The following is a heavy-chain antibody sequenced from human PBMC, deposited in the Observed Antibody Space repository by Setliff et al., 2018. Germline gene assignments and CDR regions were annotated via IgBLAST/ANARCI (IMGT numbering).Heavy chain of an antibody. V-gene: IGHV1-2*02. CDR1: GYTFTGYY. J-gene: IGHJ3*02. D-gene: IGHD6-13*01. CDR2: INPNSGGT. CDR3: ARGGGSSSWYDAFDI. Sequence: ASVKVSCKASGYTFTGYYMHWVRQAPGQGLEWMGWINPNSGGTNYARKFQSRVTMTRDTSISTAYMELSRLRSDDTAVYYCARGGGSSSWYDAFDIWGQGTMVTVS.